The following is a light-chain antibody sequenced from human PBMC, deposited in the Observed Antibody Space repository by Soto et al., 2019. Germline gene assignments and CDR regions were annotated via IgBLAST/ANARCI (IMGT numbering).Light chain of an antibody. CDR3: QQYNNWPRT. Sequence: EIVMTQSPATLSLSPGERATLSCRASQSFSSNLAWYQQKPGQAPRRLIYGASTRATGIPARFSGSGSGTEFTLTISSLQSEDFAVYYCQQYNNWPRTFGQGTKVEIK. CDR1: QSFSSN. J-gene: IGKJ1*01. CDR2: GAS. V-gene: IGKV3-15*01.